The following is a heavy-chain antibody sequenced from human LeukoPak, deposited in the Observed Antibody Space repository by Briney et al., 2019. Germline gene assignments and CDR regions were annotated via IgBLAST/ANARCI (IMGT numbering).Heavy chain of an antibody. J-gene: IGHJ4*02. Sequence: GGSLRLSCAAPGFMFNTYPMHWVRQAPGKGLEWVALIQDDGAKTNYADSVRGRFTISGDNSRSTVYLQMNSLKPDDTAVYYCATQTITLVVVISPFDYWGQGALVTVSS. D-gene: IGHD3-22*01. CDR1: GFMFNTYP. V-gene: IGHV3-30*02. CDR2: IQDDGAKT. CDR3: ATQTITLVVVISPFDY.